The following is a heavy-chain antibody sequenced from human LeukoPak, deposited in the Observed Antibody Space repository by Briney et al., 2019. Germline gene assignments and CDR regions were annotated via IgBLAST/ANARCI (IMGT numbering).Heavy chain of an antibody. CDR2: IYHSGST. D-gene: IGHD4-17*01. J-gene: IGHJ5*02. CDR3: ARDTDYGDYGYPVRVGHWANWFDP. Sequence: SETLSLTCTVSGYSISSGYYWGWIRQPPGKGLEWIGSIYHSGSTYYNPSLKSRVTISVDTSKNQFSLKLSSVTAADTAVYYCARDTDYGDYGYPVRVGHWANWFDPWGQGTLVTVSS. CDR1: GYSISSGYY. V-gene: IGHV4-38-2*02.